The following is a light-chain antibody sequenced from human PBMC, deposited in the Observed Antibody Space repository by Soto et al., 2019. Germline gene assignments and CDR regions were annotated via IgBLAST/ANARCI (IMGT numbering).Light chain of an antibody. CDR1: QTVNSDY. CDR3: QQYGSSPYT. CDR2: GAS. V-gene: IGKV3-20*01. Sequence: EIVLTQSPGTLSLSPGEIATLSFSASQTVNSDYLAWYQHKPGQAPRVLLYGASSRAPGIPDRFSGGGSGTDFTLTISRLEAEDFAVYYCQQYGSSPYTFGQGTRLEIK. J-gene: IGKJ5*01.